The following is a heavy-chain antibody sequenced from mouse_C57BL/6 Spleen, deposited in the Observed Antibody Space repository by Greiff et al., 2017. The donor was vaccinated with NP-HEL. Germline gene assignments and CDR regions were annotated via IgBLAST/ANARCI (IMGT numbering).Heavy chain of an antibody. Sequence: VKLVESGPELVKPGASVKISCKASGYAFSSSWMNWVKQRPGKGLEWIGRIYPGDGDTNYNGKFKGKATMTADKSSSTAYMQLSSLTSEDSAVYFCARTGTDYYAMDYWGQGTSVTVSS. J-gene: IGHJ4*01. CDR1: GYAFSSSW. CDR2: IYPGDGDT. V-gene: IGHV1-82*01. D-gene: IGHD4-1*01. CDR3: ARTGTDYYAMDY.